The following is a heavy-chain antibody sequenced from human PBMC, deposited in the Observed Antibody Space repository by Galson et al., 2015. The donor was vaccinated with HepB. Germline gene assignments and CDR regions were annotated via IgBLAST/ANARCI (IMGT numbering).Heavy chain of an antibody. CDR3: ASRSGQQLGNGNWFDP. J-gene: IGHJ5*02. Sequence: SLRLSCAASGLTLSSYSMNWVRQAPGKGLEWVSSISSSSTYIYYADSVKGRFTISRDNAKNSLYLQMNSLRVEDTVVYYCASRSGQQLGNGNWFDPWGQGTLVTVSS. CDR2: ISSSSTYI. D-gene: IGHD6-13*01. CDR1: GLTLSSYS. V-gene: IGHV3-21*01.